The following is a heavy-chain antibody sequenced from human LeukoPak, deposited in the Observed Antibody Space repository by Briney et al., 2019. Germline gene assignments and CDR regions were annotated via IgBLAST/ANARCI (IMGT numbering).Heavy chain of an antibody. J-gene: IGHJ4*02. CDR3: ARDSSGYYPSFDY. V-gene: IGHV4-59*11. D-gene: IGHD3-22*01. CDR1: GGSISSHY. CDR2: IYYSGST. Sequence: SETLSLTCTVSGGSISSHYWSWIRQPPGKGLEWIGYIYYSGSTNYNPSLKSRVTISVDTSKNQFSLKLSSVTAADTAVYYCARDSSGYYPSFDYWGQGTLVTVSS.